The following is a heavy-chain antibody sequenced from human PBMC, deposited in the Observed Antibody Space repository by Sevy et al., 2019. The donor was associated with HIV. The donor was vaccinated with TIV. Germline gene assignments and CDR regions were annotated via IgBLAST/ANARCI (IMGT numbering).Heavy chain of an antibody. CDR2: IDHSGGTGDT. J-gene: IGHJ5*02. D-gene: IGHD3-9*01. CDR1: GYSVTSGYY. V-gene: IGHV4-38-2*01. CDR3: ARQSNQFDILTGHSGFDP. Sequence: SETLSLTCSVSGYSVTSGYYWGWIRQSPGKGLEWIGSIDHSGGTGDTYYNPSLKSRVTISVDTSKNQFSLKLKSVTDADSAVYYCARQSNQFDILTGHSGFDPWGQGTLVTVSS.